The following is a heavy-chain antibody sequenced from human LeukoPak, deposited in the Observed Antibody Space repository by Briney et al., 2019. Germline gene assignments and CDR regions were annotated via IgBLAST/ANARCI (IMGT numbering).Heavy chain of an antibody. V-gene: IGHV1-69*13. Sequence: GASVKVSCKASGGTFSSYAISWVRQAPGQGLEWMGGIIPIFGTANYAQKFQGRVTITADESTSTAYMELSSLRSEDTAVYYCAKRAGRHSSGSPFDYWGQGTLVTVSS. J-gene: IGHJ4*02. CDR2: IIPIFGTA. CDR1: GGTFSSYA. CDR3: AKRAGRHSSGSPFDY. D-gene: IGHD6-19*01.